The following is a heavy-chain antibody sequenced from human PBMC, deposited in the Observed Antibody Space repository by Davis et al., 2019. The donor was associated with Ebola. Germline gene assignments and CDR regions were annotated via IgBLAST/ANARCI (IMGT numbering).Heavy chain of an antibody. D-gene: IGHD1-26*01. J-gene: IGHJ4*02. Sequence: PGGSLRLSCAASGFTFSSYAMHWVRQAPGKGLEWVSSISGSGGSTYYADSVKGRLTISRDDSKHTLQLQMSSLRAGDTAIYYCAKDGTYFPVDYWGQGTLVTVSS. V-gene: IGHV3-23*01. CDR2: ISGSGGST. CDR3: AKDGTYFPVDY. CDR1: GFTFSSYA.